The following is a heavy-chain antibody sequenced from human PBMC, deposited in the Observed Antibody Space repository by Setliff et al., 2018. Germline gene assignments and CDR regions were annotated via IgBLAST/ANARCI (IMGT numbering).Heavy chain of an antibody. V-gene: IGHV3-23*01. CDR3: AQSSCSAGLCSIAGGALDI. CDR1: GFTFNNYF. Sequence: GVLRLSCAASGFTFNNYFMIWVRQAPGKGLEWVSSISNSGGEIHYADSVKGRFTISRDNSQNTLYLQMTSLRAEDTAVYFCAQSSCSAGLCSIAGGALDIWGQGTKVTVS. J-gene: IGHJ3*02. D-gene: IGHD1-26*01. CDR2: ISNSGGEI.